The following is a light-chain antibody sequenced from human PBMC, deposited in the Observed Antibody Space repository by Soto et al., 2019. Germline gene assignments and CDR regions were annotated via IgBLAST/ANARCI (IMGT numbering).Light chain of an antibody. V-gene: IGKV3-20*01. CDR1: QSVSSSY. CDR3: QQYGSSPPIT. CDR2: GAS. J-gene: IGKJ4*01. Sequence: EIVLTQSPGTLSLSPGERATLSCRASQSVSSSYLAWYQQKPGQAPRLLIYGASSRATGIPDRFSGSGSGTDCTLTISSLEPEDFAVYYCQQYGSSPPITFGGGTKVDIK.